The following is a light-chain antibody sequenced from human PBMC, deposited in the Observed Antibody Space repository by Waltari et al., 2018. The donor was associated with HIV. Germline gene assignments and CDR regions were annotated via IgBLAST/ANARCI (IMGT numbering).Light chain of an antibody. Sequence: QSVLTQPPSASGSPGQRVTIPCSGSSSNIRSITVNWYQQFPGTAPKLLIYYNNQRPTGVPDRFSGSKSGTSASLAISELQSEDEADYYCATWDVPLNGPVFGGGTKLTVL. CDR2: YNN. J-gene: IGLJ2*01. CDR3: ATWDVPLNGPV. CDR1: SSNIRSIT. V-gene: IGLV1-44*01.